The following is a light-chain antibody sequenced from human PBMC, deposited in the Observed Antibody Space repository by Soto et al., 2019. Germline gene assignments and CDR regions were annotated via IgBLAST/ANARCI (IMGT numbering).Light chain of an antibody. CDR2: GAS. Sequence: EIVMTQSPATLSVSPGERATLSCRASQSVSINLAWYQQKPGQAPRLLLYGASTRATGIPARFSGSGSGTEFTLTISSLQSEDFAVYYCQHYNNWPPWTFGQGTKVELK. J-gene: IGKJ1*01. V-gene: IGKV3-15*01. CDR1: QSVSIN. CDR3: QHYNNWPPWT.